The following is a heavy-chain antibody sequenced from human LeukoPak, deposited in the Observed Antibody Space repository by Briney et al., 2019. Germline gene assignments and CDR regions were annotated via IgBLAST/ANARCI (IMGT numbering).Heavy chain of an antibody. CDR3: ARDGPLEYSSSSGSDY. CDR2: ISSSSSTI. V-gene: IGHV3-48*04. Sequence: GSLRLSCAASGFTFSSYSMNWVRQAPGKGLEWVSYISSSSSTIYYADSVKGRFTISRDNAKNSLYLQMNSLRAEDTAVYYCARDGPLEYSSSSGSDYWGQGTLVTVSS. D-gene: IGHD6-6*01. J-gene: IGHJ4*02. CDR1: GFTFSSYS.